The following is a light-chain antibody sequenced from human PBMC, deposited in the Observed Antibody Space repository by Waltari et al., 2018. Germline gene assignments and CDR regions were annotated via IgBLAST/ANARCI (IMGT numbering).Light chain of an antibody. Sequence: EIVMTQSPATLSMSPGERAILSCRASQSVGSNLAWYQQEPGQAPRLLIYGASTRATGIPARFSGSVSGTEFTLTISGLQSEDFAVYHCQQYNNWPLTFGGGTKVEIK. CDR2: GAS. CDR1: QSVGSN. J-gene: IGKJ4*01. CDR3: QQYNNWPLT. V-gene: IGKV3-15*01.